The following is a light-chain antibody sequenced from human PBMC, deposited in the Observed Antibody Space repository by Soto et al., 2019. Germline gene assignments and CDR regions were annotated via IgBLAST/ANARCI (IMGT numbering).Light chain of an antibody. V-gene: IGLV4-69*01. Sequence: QPVLTQSPSASASLGASVKLTCTLSSGHSSYAIAWHQKQPGKGPRYLMDLNNDGSHTKGDGIPGRFSGSSSGADRYLIISRLQSEGGAGYYCQAWGTGFQFFGGGTKLTVL. J-gene: IGLJ2*01. CDR1: SGHSSYA. CDR2: LNNDGSH. CDR3: QAWGTGFQF.